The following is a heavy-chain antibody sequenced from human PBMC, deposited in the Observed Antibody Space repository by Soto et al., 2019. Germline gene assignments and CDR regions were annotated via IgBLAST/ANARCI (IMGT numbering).Heavy chain of an antibody. V-gene: IGHV3-49*03. Sequence: DVQLMESGGGLVQPGRSLRLSCKGSGFSFNEFIMNWFRQAPGKGLEWVGLIRSRAYTGTTEYAASARGRFTISRDDSQSIAYLQMDSLKAEDTAVYFCTRDLPGRASFDSWGQGTLVTVSS. J-gene: IGHJ4*02. D-gene: IGHD6-13*01. CDR1: GFSFNEFI. CDR2: IRSRAYTGTT. CDR3: TRDLPGRASFDS.